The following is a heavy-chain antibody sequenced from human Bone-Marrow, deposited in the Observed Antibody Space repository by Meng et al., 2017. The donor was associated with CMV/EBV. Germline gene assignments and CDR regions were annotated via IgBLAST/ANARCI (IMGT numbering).Heavy chain of an antibody. V-gene: IGHV3-7*01. CDR3: SRQIDY. Sequence: GGSLRLSCAASGFTFSKYWMSWVRQAPGKGLEWVANIREDGSEKYYVDSVKGRFTISRDNTKNSLYLQMNSLRAEDTAVYYCSRQIDYWGQATLVTSSS. J-gene: IGHJ4*02. CDR2: IREDGSEK. CDR1: GFTFSKYW.